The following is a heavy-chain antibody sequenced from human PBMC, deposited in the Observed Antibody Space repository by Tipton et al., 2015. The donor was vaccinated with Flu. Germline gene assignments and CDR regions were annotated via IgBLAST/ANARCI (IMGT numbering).Heavy chain of an antibody. D-gene: IGHD1-7*01. Sequence: TLSLTCTVSGGSISRSSDYWGWIRQPPGKGLDWIGTIYSSGSTYYNPSLNGRVTISVDTSKNQFSLKLISVTAADTAVYYCARSSNSYWYFDLWGRGTLVTVSS. CDR2: IYSSGST. CDR1: GGSISRSSDY. CDR3: ARSSNSYWYFDL. J-gene: IGHJ2*01. V-gene: IGHV4-39*01.